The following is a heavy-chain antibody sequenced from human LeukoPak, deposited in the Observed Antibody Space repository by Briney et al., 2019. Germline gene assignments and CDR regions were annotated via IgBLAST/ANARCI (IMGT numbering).Heavy chain of an antibody. Sequence: SETLSLTCAVYGGSFSGYYWSWFRQPPGKGLEWIGEINHSGSTNYNPSLKSRVTISVDTSKNQFSLKLSSVTAADTAVYYCARGKGISAAYLVDVWGEGTTVTVSS. CDR2: INHSGST. J-gene: IGHJ6*04. CDR1: GGSFSGYY. V-gene: IGHV4-34*01. D-gene: IGHD6-13*01. CDR3: ARGKGISAAYLVDV.